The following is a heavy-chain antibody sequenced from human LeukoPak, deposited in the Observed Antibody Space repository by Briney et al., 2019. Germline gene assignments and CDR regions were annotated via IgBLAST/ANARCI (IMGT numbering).Heavy chain of an antibody. CDR3: ARGGDYGSGSYYNY. Sequence: SETLSLTCTVSGGSISTYYWSWIRQPPGKGLEWIGYIYYSGSTNYNPSLQSRVTISVDTSKNQFSLKLISVTAADTAVYYCARGGDYGSGSYYNYWGQGTLVTVSS. CDR2: IYYSGST. D-gene: IGHD3-10*01. J-gene: IGHJ4*02. CDR1: GGSISTYY. V-gene: IGHV4-59*01.